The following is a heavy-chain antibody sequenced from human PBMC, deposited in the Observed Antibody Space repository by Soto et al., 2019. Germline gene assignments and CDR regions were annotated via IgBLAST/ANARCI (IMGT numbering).Heavy chain of an antibody. CDR1: RFTVKSSS. J-gene: IGHJ5*01. CDR3: RRHRRLAPGLGSPEQQLLGSRHS. V-gene: IGHV3-48*02. D-gene: IGHD6-13*01. Sequence: HPGWSLRISCAASRFTVKSSSITLARKAPGKVLEWVSSLSISSSTIYYADSVTGRFTISRDNSKNSLYLQMNSLRDEDFFFSSRRRHRRLAPGLGSPEQQLLGSRHS. CDR2: LSISSSTI.